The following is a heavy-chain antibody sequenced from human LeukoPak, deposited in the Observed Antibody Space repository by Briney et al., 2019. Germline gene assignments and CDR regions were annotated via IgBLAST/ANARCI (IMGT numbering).Heavy chain of an antibody. CDR3: ARPRSDWGAFDI. Sequence: PGGSLRLSCAASGFTFSSYEMNWVRKAPGRGLERVSYISTSGSTMYYADSVKGRFTISRDNAKNSLYLQMNSLRAEDTAVYYCARPRSDWGAFDIWGQGTMVTVSS. CDR2: ISTSGSTM. V-gene: IGHV3-48*03. D-gene: IGHD7-27*01. J-gene: IGHJ3*02. CDR1: GFTFSSYE.